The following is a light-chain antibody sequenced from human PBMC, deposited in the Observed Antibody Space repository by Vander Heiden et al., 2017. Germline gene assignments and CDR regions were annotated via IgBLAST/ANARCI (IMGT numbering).Light chain of an antibody. J-gene: IGLJ1*01. Sequence: QSVLTQPPSVSGAPGQRVTISCTGSSSNIGARYDVHWYQQLPGTAPKRLIYANKNRPSGVPDRFSASRSDTSASLAITGLQAEDEADYYCQSYDTSLSGFYVFGTGTKV. CDR3: QSYDTSLSGFYV. V-gene: IGLV1-40*01. CDR1: SSNIGARYD. CDR2: ANK.